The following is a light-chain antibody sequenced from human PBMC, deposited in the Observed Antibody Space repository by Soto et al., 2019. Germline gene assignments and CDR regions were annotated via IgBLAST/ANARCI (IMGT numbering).Light chain of an antibody. CDR2: GAS. CDR1: QSINNY. CDR3: QEYNSWPPGS. Sequence: TRSLSPGGRDPGSCRTSQSINNYLGWYQQKPGQAPRLLIHGASTRATGFPARFSGIWYGTEVTDTSRRPQSECCAVYPIQEYNSWPPGSFGQGTKVDIK. V-gene: IGKV3-15*01. J-gene: IGKJ2*03.